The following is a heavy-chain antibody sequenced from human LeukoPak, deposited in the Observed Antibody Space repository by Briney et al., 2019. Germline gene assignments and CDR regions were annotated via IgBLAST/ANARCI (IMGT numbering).Heavy chain of an antibody. CDR1: GFTFSSYA. D-gene: IGHD1-1*01. CDR2: ISGSGGST. Sequence: PGGSLRLSCAASGFTFSSYAMSWVRQAPGKGLGWVSAISGSGGSTYYADFVKGRFTISRDNSKNTLYLQMNSLRAEDTAVYYCAKGSWKAFDYWGQGALVTVSS. J-gene: IGHJ4*02. CDR3: AKGSWKAFDY. V-gene: IGHV3-23*01.